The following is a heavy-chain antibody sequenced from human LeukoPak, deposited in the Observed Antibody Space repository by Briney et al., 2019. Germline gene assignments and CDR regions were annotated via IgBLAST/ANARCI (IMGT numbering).Heavy chain of an antibody. CDR3: ARLPPFITGTPDNWFDP. CDR1: GYSSTSYW. V-gene: IGHV5-51*01. D-gene: IGHD1-7*01. Sequence: GESLKISCKGSGYSSTSYWIGWVRQMPGKGLEWMGIIYPGDSDTRYSPSFQGQVTISADKSISTAYLQWSSLKASDTAMYYCARLPPFITGTPDNWFDPWGQGTLVTVSS. J-gene: IGHJ5*02. CDR2: IYPGDSDT.